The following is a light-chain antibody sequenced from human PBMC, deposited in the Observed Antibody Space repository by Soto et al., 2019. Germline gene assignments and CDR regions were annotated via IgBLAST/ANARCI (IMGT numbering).Light chain of an antibody. CDR2: AAS. CDR3: QRYNAQPLAT. V-gene: IGKV3-15*01. Sequence: EIGIATCRETLSCSPGERATLTCRASPGVRSHLAWYQHKPGHAPRLLIYAASTRATGVPARLIGSWSRTELTLTVCSLRTEDVAVYCSQRYNAQPLATFRQGTQLDIK. CDR1: PGVRSH. J-gene: IGKJ5*01.